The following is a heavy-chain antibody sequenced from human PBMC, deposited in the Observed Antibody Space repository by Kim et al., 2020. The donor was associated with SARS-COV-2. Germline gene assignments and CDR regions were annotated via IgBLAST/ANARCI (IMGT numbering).Heavy chain of an antibody. CDR3: ARDRGY. CDR2: ISYDGSNK. CDR1: GFTFSSYA. J-gene: IGHJ4*02. Sequence: GGSLRLSCAASGFTFSSYAMHWVRQAPGKGLEWVAVISYDGSNKYYADSVKGRFTISRDNSKNTLYLQMNSLRAEDTAVYYCARDRGYWGQGTLVTVSS. V-gene: IGHV3-30-3*01.